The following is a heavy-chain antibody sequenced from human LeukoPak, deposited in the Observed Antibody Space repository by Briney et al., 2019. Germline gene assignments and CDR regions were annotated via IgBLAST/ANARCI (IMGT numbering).Heavy chain of an antibody. Sequence: SVXVSCKASGGTFSSYAISWVRQAPGQGLEWMGRIIPIFGTANYAQKFQGRVTITTDESTSTAYMELSSLRSEDTAVYYCARDGEYSGSYYVDYWGQGTLVTVSS. D-gene: IGHD1-26*01. CDR3: ARDGEYSGSYYVDY. J-gene: IGHJ4*02. CDR2: IIPIFGTA. CDR1: GGTFSSYA. V-gene: IGHV1-69*05.